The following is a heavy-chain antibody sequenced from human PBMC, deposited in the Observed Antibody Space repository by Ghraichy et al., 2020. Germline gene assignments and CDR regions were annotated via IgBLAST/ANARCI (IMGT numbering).Heavy chain of an antibody. V-gene: IGHV3-7*02. J-gene: IGHJ4*02. Sequence: GGSLRLSCAASGLTLSSYWMSWVRQAPGKGLEWVANINQDGSERNYVDSVKGRFTISRDNGKNSLYLQMTTLRAEDTAVYYCASHNNWKFDDWGQGTLVTVSS. CDR2: INQDGSER. D-gene: IGHD1-20*01. CDR3: ASHNNWKFDD. CDR1: GLTLSSYW.